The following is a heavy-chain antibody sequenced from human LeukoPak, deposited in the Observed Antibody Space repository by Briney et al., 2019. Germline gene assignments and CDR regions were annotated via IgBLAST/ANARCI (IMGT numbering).Heavy chain of an antibody. J-gene: IGHJ4*02. V-gene: IGHV1-3*01. CDR1: GFIFTKYG. Sequence: ASVTVSCTASGFIFTKYGLDWVRQAPGQRLEWMGWINAANGNTKYSQKFQVRVTITRDTSASTAYLELSGLKSEDTAIYYCARRGAYNYGDLPAIDYWGQGTLVTVSS. CDR2: INAANGNT. D-gene: IGHD5-24*01. CDR3: ARRGAYNYGDLPAIDY.